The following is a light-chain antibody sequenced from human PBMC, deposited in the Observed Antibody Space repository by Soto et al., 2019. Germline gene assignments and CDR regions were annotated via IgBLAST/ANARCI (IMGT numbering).Light chain of an antibody. V-gene: IGKV3-20*01. CDR2: GAS. J-gene: IGKJ4*01. CDR1: QSVTSSY. CDR3: QQHGSSPP. Sequence: EIVLTQSPGTLSLSPGERATLSCRASQSVTSSYLAWYQQKPGQAPRLLIYGASSRATGIPDRFSGSGSGTDFTLTISRLEPEDVAVYYCQQHGSSPPFGGGPRVEIK.